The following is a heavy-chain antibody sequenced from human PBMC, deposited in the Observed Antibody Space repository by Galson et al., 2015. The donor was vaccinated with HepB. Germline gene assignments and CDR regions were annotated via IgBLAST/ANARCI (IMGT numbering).Heavy chain of an antibody. CDR3: ARDYYGSGSYYDY. D-gene: IGHD3-10*01. Sequence: SLRLSCAASGFTFSSYSMNWVRQAPGKGLEWVSSISSSSYIYYADSVKGRFTISRDNAKNSLYLQMNSLRAEDTAVYYCARDYYGSGSYYDYWGQGTLVTVSS. CDR2: ISSSSYI. V-gene: IGHV3-21*01. J-gene: IGHJ4*02. CDR1: GFTFSSYS.